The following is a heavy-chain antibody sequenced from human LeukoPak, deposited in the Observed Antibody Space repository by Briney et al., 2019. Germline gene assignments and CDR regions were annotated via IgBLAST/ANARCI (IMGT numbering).Heavy chain of an antibody. CDR2: ISYDGSNK. Sequence: PGRSLRLSCAASGFTFSSYAMHWVRQAPGKGLEWVAVISYDGSNKYYADSVKGRFTISRDNSKNTLYLQMNTLRAEDTAVYYCARVKPLRYFEGPFDIWGQGTMVIVSS. D-gene: IGHD3-9*01. CDR3: ARVKPLRYFEGPFDI. CDR1: GFTFSSYA. J-gene: IGHJ3*02. V-gene: IGHV3-30*14.